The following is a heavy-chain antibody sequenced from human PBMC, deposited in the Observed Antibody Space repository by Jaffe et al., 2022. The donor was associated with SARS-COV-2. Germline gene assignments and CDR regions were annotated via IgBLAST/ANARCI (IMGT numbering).Heavy chain of an antibody. D-gene: IGHD3-3*01. J-gene: IGHJ3*01. CDR2: INTDGGEK. Sequence: EVQLVESGGGLVQPGGSLRLSCAASGFTFSRHWMSWVRQTPGKGLEWVANINTDGGEKNYVDSVMGRFTVSRDNAQNSVHLQMNSLRAEDAAVYYCARSRAVSGVVNMGAFDVWGQGTVITVSS. CDR1: GFTFSRHW. V-gene: IGHV3-7*01. CDR3: ARSRAVSGVVNMGAFDV.